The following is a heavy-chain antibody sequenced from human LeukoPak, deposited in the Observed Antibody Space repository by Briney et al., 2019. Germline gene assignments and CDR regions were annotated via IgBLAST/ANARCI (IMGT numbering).Heavy chain of an antibody. CDR3: ARAVATPLYFDY. V-gene: IGHV1-46*03. CDR2: INPSGGST. Sequence: GASVKVSCKASGYTFTSYYMHWVRQAPGQGLEWMGIINPSGGSTSYAQKFQGRVTMTRDTSTSTVYMELSSLRSEDTAVCYCARAVATPLYFDYWGQGTLVTVSS. D-gene: IGHD5-12*01. CDR1: GYTFTSYY. J-gene: IGHJ4*02.